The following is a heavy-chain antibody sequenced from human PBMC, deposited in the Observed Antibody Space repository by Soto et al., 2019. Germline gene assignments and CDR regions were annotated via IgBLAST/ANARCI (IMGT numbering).Heavy chain of an antibody. CDR3: AKIEMGWFAH. D-gene: IGHD2-8*01. V-gene: IGHV3-23*01. Sequence: GGSLGLSSAASAFTVSSKDMSWVGQATGKGLEWVSTISGSGGHTYYADSVKGRFVVSRDNDKNTVYLHMSSLTGEDTAVYFCAKIEMGWFAHWGQGTQVTVS. CDR2: ISGSGGHT. CDR1: AFTVSSKD. J-gene: IGHJ5*02.